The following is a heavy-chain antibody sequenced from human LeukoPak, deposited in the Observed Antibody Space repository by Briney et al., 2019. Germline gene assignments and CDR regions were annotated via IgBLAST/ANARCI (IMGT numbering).Heavy chain of an antibody. V-gene: IGHV3-33*01. CDR1: GFTFSNHG. CDR3: ARAIESDY. J-gene: IGHJ4*02. Sequence: GGSLRLSCAASGFTFSNHGMHWVRQTPGKGLEWVALIWYDGSKKYYADSVKGRFTISRDNSKNTLYLQMDSLRTEDTAFYYCARAIESDYWGQGTLVTVSS. CDR2: IWYDGSKK.